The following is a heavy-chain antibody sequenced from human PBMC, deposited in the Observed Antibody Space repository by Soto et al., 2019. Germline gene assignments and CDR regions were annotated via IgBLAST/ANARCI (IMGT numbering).Heavy chain of an antibody. D-gene: IGHD1-1*01. CDR3: AGGEMSTISFDY. CDR1: GYTFRDDY. CDR2: ITSDGSPI. J-gene: IGHJ4*02. Sequence: QVQLVESGGGLVKPGGSLRLSCAACGYTFRDDYMSWIRQAPGKGLEWVSYITSDGSPIYYADSVRGRFTISRDSAKNSVSLQMNSLRAEDTAMYYCAGGEMSTISFDYWGQGTLVTLSS. V-gene: IGHV3-11*01.